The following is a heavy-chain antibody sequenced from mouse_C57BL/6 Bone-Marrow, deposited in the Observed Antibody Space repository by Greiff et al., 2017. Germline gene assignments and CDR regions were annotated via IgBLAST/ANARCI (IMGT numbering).Heavy chain of an antibody. J-gene: IGHJ2*01. CDR2: IWSGGST. Sequence: VQLQQSGPGLVPPSQSLSITCSVSGSSFTSFGVHWVRPSPGLDLDWLGVIWSGGSTDYNAAFISRLSISQDNSKSHVFFKMNSLQSADTAMYYCAGGFDYWGQGTTLTVSS. CDR1: GSSFTSFG. V-gene: IGHV2-2*01. CDR3: AGGFDY.